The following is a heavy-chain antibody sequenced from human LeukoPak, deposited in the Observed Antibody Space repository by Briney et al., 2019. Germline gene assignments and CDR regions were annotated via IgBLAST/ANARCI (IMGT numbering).Heavy chain of an antibody. V-gene: IGHV3-7*01. CDR1: GFTFSSYW. J-gene: IGHJ5*02. Sequence: PGRSLRLSCAASGFTFSSYWMSWVRQAPGKGLEWVANINQDGGEKYYVASVKGRFTISRDNAKNSLYLQMNSLRAEDTAVYYCARDWGGYGSGRSFYKHWFDPWGQGTLVTVSS. D-gene: IGHD3-10*01. CDR3: ARDWGGYGSGRSFYKHWFDP. CDR2: INQDGGEK.